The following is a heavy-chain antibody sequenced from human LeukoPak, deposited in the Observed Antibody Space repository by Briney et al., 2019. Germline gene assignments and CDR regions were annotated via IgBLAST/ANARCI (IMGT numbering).Heavy chain of an antibody. CDR3: ATGEYNWNSYAFDI. CDR2: FNPEDGET. D-gene: IGHD1-7*01. Sequence: GASVKVSCKVSGYTLTDLSMHWVRQAPGKGLEWMGGFNPEDGETIYAQKFQGRVTMTEDTSTDTAYMELSSLRSEDTAVYYCATGEYNWNSYAFDIWGQGTMVTVSS. J-gene: IGHJ3*02. V-gene: IGHV1-24*01. CDR1: GYTLTDLS.